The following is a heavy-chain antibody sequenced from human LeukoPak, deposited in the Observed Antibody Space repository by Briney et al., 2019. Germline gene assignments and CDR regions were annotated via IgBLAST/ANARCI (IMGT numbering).Heavy chain of an antibody. CDR3: ARLPYCGGDCYPNWFDP. D-gene: IGHD2-21*02. CDR2: IYPGDSDT. Sequence: GESLKISCKISGYSFTSHWIGWVRPMPGKGLECMGIIYPGDSDTRYSPSFQGQVTISADTSISTAYLQWSSLKASDTAMYYCARLPYCGGDCYPNWFDPWGQGTLVTVSS. V-gene: IGHV5-51*01. CDR1: GYSFTSHW. J-gene: IGHJ5*02.